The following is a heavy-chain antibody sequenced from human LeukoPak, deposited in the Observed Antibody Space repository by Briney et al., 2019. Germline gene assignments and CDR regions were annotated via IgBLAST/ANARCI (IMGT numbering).Heavy chain of an antibody. CDR3: ARGWEVVRLDN. CDR1: GGSFSGYY. D-gene: IGHD2-2*01. J-gene: IGHJ4*02. V-gene: IGHV4-59*10. Sequence: SETLSLTCAVYGGSFSGYYWSWIRQPPGKGLEWIGRIYTSGSSNYNPSLKSRVTMSVDTSKNQFSLKLTSVTAADTAVYFCARGWEVVRLDNWGQGTLVTVSS. CDR2: IYTSGSS.